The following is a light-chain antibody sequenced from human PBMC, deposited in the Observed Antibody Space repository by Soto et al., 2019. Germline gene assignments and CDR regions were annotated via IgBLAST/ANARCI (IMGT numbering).Light chain of an antibody. J-gene: IGLJ3*02. CDR2: FND. Sequence: QSVLTQPPSVSGTPGQRVSISCSGSNSNIGSNVVAWYRHLPGTAPKCHIYFNDQRLSGVPDRISGSKSGTSAFLAISGLQSEDEAEYYCVAWDDSLRGRVFGGGTKVTVL. V-gene: IGLV1-44*01. CDR3: VAWDDSLRGRV. CDR1: NSNIGSNV.